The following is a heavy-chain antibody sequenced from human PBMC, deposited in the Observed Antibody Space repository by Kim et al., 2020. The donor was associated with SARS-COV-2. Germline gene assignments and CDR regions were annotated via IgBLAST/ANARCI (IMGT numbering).Heavy chain of an antibody. CDR3: SRHSGKHGDRGFDN. Sequence: GGSLRLSCAASGFTFSASAMHWVRQASGKGLEWVGRIRSKPNNYATSYAASVTGRFTISRDDSTNPVYLQMDRLKTDDTAVYFCSRHSGKHGDRGFDNWGQGTLVTVSS. D-gene: IGHD4-17*01. CDR1: GFTFSASA. J-gene: IGHJ4*02. CDR2: IRSKPNNYAT. V-gene: IGHV3-73*01.